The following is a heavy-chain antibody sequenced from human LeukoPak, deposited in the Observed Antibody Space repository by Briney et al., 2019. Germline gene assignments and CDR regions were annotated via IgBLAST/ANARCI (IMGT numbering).Heavy chain of an antibody. V-gene: IGHV4-4*07. CDR1: GGSISGYF. CDR3: AREPTSGREPTSGRPLDY. J-gene: IGHJ4*02. CDR2: IYSSGSN. D-gene: IGHD5-12*01. Sequence: SETLSLTCTVAGGSISGYFWSWIRQPAGKGLEWIGRIYSSGSNNYNPSLKSRVTMSLDTSKNHLSLNLSSVTAADTAVYYCAREPTSGREPTSGRPLDYWGQGTLVTVSS.